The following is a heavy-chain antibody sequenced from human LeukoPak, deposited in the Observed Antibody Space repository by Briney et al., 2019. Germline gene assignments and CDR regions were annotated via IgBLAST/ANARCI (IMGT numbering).Heavy chain of an antibody. V-gene: IGHV3-23*01. D-gene: IGHD1-1*01. J-gene: IGHJ4*02. CDR3: AKRQPYYFDY. Sequence: GGSLRLSCAASGFTSSYYGMSWVRQAPGKGLEWVSSVNSGDGTYYADSVRGRFTISRDKSRNTLYLQMNSLRADDTAIYYCAKRQPYYFDYWGQGTLVTVSS. CDR2: VNSGDGT. CDR1: GFTSSYYG.